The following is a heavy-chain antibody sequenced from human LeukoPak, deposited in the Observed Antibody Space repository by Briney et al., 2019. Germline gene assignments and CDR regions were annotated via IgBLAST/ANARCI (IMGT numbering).Heavy chain of an antibody. CDR2: INPGKGNT. CDR1: GYTLTDHD. Sequence: GASVKVSCKAPGYTLTDHDLHWVRQAPGQRLEWMGWINPGKGNTKYSQKLQGRVTITRDTSANTAYMELSSLTSEDTAVYYCANWAGTPAGYFSGPLDYWGQGTLVTVSS. D-gene: IGHD6-19*01. V-gene: IGHV1-3*01. J-gene: IGHJ4*02. CDR3: ANWAGTPAGYFSGPLDY.